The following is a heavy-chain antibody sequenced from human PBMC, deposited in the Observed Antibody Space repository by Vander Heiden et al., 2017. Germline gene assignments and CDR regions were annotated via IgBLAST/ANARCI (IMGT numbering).Heavy chain of an antibody. Sequence: QVQLVESGRGVVQPGRSLGLSCAASGFTFSSYGLPTVRQAPGKGLEWVAVISYDGSNKYYADSVKGRFTISRDNSKNTLYLQMNSLRAEDTAVYYCAKDVEKRLVVVVAATPDYWGQGTLVTVSS. CDR2: ISYDGSNK. CDR3: AKDVEKRLVVVVAATPDY. V-gene: IGHV3-30*18. CDR1: GFTFSSYG. J-gene: IGHJ4*02. D-gene: IGHD2-15*01.